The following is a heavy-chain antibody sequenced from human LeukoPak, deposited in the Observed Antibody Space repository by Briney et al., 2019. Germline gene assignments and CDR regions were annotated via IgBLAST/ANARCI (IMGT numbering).Heavy chain of an antibody. J-gene: IGHJ4*02. CDR2: IYSGGTT. CDR1: GFTLSSYW. D-gene: IGHD6-19*01. Sequence: GGSLRLSCAASGFTLSSYWMSWVRQAPGKGLEWVSIIYSGGTTYYADSVKGRFTISRDNSKNTLYLQMNSLRAEDTAVYYCTSGRQWLAFDYWGQGTLVTVSS. CDR3: TSGRQWLAFDY. V-gene: IGHV3-66*01.